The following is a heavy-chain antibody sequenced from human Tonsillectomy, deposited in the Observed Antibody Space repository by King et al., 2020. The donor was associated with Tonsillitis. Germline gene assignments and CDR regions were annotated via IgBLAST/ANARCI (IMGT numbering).Heavy chain of an antibody. CDR2: ISYDGSKE. CDR1: GFTFSRYA. Sequence: QLVQSGGGVVQPGGSLSLSCAASGFTFSRYAVHWVRPAPGKGLEWVAVISYDGSKEHYADSVKGRFTISRDNSKNTLSLQMNSLSPEDTAVFFCARDSLSSDFGDYVYYFDYWGQGTLVTVSS. D-gene: IGHD4-17*01. J-gene: IGHJ4*02. CDR3: ARDSLSSDFGDYVYYFDY. V-gene: IGHV3-30*01.